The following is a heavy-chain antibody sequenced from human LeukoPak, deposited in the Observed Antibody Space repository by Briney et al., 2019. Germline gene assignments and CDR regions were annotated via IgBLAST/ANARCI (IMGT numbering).Heavy chain of an antibody. CDR1: GYSLTELS. CDR3: ATEDGSGSSHHDAFDI. V-gene: IGHV1-24*01. D-gene: IGHD3-10*01. J-gene: IGHJ3*02. Sequence: SVTVSCKVSGYSLTELSMPWVREAPGKGLEWMGGFDPEDGETIYAQKFQGRVTMTEDTSTDTAYMELSSLRSEDTAVYYCATEDGSGSSHHDAFDIWGQGTMVTVSS. CDR2: FDPEDGET.